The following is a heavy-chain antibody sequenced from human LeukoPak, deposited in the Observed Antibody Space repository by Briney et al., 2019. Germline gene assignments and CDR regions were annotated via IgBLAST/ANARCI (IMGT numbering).Heavy chain of an antibody. Sequence: GGSLRLSCVVSGITLSNYGMSWVRQAPGKGLEWVSGISERGGSTNYADSVKGRFIISRDTSKNTVYLQMNSLRAEDTAVYYCARSIGLTGGGVDVWGQGTTVTVSS. CDR3: ARSIGLTGGGVDV. CDR1: GITLSNYG. CDR2: ISERGGST. D-gene: IGHD3-9*01. V-gene: IGHV3-23*01. J-gene: IGHJ6*02.